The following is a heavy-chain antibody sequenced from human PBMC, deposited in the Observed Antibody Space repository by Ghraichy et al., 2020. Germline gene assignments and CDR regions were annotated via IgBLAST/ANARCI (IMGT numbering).Heavy chain of an antibody. CDR3: LRDWDY. CDR2: ISGSGVTI. CDR1: GFTFSSYE. V-gene: IGHV3-48*03. Sequence: GGSLRLSCAVSGFTFSSYEMSWVRQAPGKGLEWVSYISGSGVTIYYAESVRGRFTISRDNAKNSLYLQMNSLRAEDTATYYCLRDWDYWGQGTLVTVSS. J-gene: IGHJ4*02.